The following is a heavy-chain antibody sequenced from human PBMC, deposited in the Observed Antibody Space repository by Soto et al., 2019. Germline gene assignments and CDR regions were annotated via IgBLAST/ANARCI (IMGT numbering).Heavy chain of an antibody. D-gene: IGHD3-22*01. Sequence: SETLSLTCTVSGGSIRSGGYYWSWIRHHPGKGLECIGYIYYSGSTYYNPSLKSRVTISLDTSKNQFSLKLSSVTAADTAVYYCARDYYDSRGYPHAMDVWGQGITVTVSS. V-gene: IGHV4-31*03. CDR2: IYYSGST. J-gene: IGHJ6*02. CDR3: ARDYYDSRGYPHAMDV. CDR1: GGSIRSGGYY.